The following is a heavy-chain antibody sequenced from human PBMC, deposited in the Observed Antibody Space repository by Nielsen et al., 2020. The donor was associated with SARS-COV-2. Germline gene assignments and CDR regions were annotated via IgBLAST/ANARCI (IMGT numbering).Heavy chain of an antibody. Sequence: GGSLRLSCAASGFTFSDYYMSWIRQAPGKGLEWVSYISSSSSYTNYADSVKGRFTISRDNAKNSLYLQMNSLRAEDTAVYYCAREGEQWLVRGFYYYYGMDVWGQGTTVTVSS. CDR2: ISSSSSYT. J-gene: IGHJ6*02. CDR3: AREGEQWLVRGFYYYYGMDV. CDR1: GFTFSDYY. V-gene: IGHV3-11*05. D-gene: IGHD6-19*01.